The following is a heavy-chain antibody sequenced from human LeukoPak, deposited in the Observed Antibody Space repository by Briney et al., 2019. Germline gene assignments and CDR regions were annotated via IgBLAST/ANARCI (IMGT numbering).Heavy chain of an antibody. CDR1: GYSISSGYY. CDR3: ARHSGGTKRDPFDY. CDR2: IYHSGST. Sequence: SETLSLTCAVSGYSISSGYYWGWIRQPPGKGLEWIGSIYHSGSTYYNSSLKSRVTISVDTSKNQFSLKLSSVTAADTAVYYCARHSGGTKRDPFDYWGQGTLVTVSS. D-gene: IGHD1-1*01. V-gene: IGHV4-38-2*01. J-gene: IGHJ4*02.